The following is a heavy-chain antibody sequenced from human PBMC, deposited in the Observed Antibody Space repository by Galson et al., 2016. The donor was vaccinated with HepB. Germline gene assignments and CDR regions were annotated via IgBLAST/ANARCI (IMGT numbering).Heavy chain of an antibody. J-gene: IGHJ6*02. V-gene: IGHV4-59*01. CDR2: IYYSGST. CDR1: GGSISPYY. D-gene: IGHD2-2*01. CDR3: VRDSGWVYRSTPPYGMDF. Sequence: SETLSLTCTVSGGSISPYYWNWIRQAPGNGLEWIGYIYYSGSTKYNHSLKSRVTISLDMSNNQFSLRLTAVTVADTSMYYCVRDSGWVYRSTPPYGMDFWGQGTTVTVSS.